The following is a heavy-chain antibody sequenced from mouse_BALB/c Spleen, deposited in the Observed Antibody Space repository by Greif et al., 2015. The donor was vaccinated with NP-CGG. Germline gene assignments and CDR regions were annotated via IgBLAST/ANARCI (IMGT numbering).Heavy chain of an antibody. V-gene: IGHV5-4*02. CDR1: GFTFSDYY. Sequence: DVKLVESGGGLVKPGGSLKLSCAAPGFTFSDYYMYWVRQTPEKRLEWVATISDGGSYTYYPDSVKGRFTISRDNAKNNLYLQMSSLKSEDTAMYYCASGSSFDYWGQGTTLTVSS. J-gene: IGHJ2*01. CDR2: ISDGGSYT. CDR3: ASGSSFDY. D-gene: IGHD1-1*01.